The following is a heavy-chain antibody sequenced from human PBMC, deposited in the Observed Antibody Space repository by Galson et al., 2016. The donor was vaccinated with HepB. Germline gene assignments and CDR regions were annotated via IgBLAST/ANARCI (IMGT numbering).Heavy chain of an antibody. J-gene: IGHJ3*02. CDR1: GFVFSAYW. V-gene: IGHV3-7*01. Sequence: SLRLSCAASGFVFSAYWLSWVRQSPGKGLEWVASINQDGNGRYYVDSAKGRFIISRVNARTSLSLQMHSLRVDDTSIYYCVSGYTSGIWGPGTMVIVSS. CDR3: VSGYTSGI. D-gene: IGHD6-25*01. CDR2: INQDGNGR.